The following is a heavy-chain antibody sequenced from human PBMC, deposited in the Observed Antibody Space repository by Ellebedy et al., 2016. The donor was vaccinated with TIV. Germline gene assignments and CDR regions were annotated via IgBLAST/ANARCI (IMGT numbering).Heavy chain of an antibody. V-gene: IGHV4-59*12. Sequence: MPSETLSLTCTVSGGSISSYYWSWIRQPPGKGLEWIGYFYYSGSTNYNPSLKSRVTISVDTSKNQFSLKLSSVTAADTAVYYCARRNYYFDYWGQGTLVTVSS. J-gene: IGHJ4*02. CDR2: FYYSGST. CDR1: GGSISSYY. D-gene: IGHD1-14*01. CDR3: ARRNYYFDY.